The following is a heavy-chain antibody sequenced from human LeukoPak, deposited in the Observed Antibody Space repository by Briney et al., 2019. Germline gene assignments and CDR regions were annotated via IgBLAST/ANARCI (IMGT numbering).Heavy chain of an antibody. CDR1: GFTFNTYV. J-gene: IGHJ4*02. CDR3: AKDRLLNCRGDCYIFDY. Sequence: GSLRLSCAGSGFTFNTYVMNWVRQTPGKGLEWVSSISGSGDSTFYADSVKGRFIISRDNSKNTLYLQVNGLRTEDTAVYYCAKDRLLNCRGDCYIFDYWGQGTVVTVSS. V-gene: IGHV3-23*01. D-gene: IGHD2-21*02. CDR2: ISGSGDST.